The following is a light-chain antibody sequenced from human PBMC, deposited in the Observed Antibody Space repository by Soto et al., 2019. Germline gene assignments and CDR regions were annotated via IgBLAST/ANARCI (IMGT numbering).Light chain of an antibody. V-gene: IGKV1-5*03. CDR2: QAS. CDR3: QQYSTYLWT. J-gene: IGKJ1*01. CDR1: QSIRTW. Sequence: DIQMTQSPSTLSASVGDRVTMTCRASQSIRTWLAWHQQKPGKAPRLLMYQASSLKSGVPSRFSGSGSETDFTLTITSLQPDDTATYFCQQYSTYLWTFGQGTKVDVK.